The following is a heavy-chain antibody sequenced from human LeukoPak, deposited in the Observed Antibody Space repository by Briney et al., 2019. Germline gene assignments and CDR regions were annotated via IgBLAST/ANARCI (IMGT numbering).Heavy chain of an antibody. Sequence: GRSLRLSCAASGFNFDTYAMHWVRQAPGQGLEWVALIWHDGSHKFYSNSVRGQFTISRDNSKNTVYLQMNNLRPDDTAVYYCAREIFGSGNYPDFWGQGTLVTVSS. D-gene: IGHD3-10*01. J-gene: IGHJ4*02. V-gene: IGHV3-33*01. CDR1: GFNFDTYA. CDR3: AREIFGSGNYPDF. CDR2: IWHDGSHK.